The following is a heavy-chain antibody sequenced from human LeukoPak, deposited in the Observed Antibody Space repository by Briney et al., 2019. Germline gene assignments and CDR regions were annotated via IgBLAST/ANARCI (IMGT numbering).Heavy chain of an antibody. CDR2: ISSSSSYI. CDR3: ARAGELWPRDGMDV. CDR1: GFTFSTYW. V-gene: IGHV3-21*01. J-gene: IGHJ6*02. Sequence: GGSLRLSCAASGFTFSTYWMHWVRQAPGKGLEWVSSISSSSSYIYYADSVKGRFTISRDNAKNSLYLQMNSLRAEDTAVYYCARAGELWPRDGMDVWGQGTTVTVSS. D-gene: IGHD1-7*01.